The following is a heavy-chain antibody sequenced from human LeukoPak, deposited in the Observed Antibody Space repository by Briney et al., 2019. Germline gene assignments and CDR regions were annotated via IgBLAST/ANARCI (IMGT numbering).Heavy chain of an antibody. CDR2: INPSGGST. CDR3: ARDKGYQLADGAFDI. D-gene: IGHD2-2*01. Sequence: ASVKVSCKASGYTFTSYYMHWVRQAPGQGGEWMGIINPSGGSTSYAQKFQGRVTMTRDTSTSTVYMELSSLRSEDTAVYYCARDKGYQLADGAFDIWGQGTMVTVSS. CDR1: GYTFTSYY. V-gene: IGHV1-46*01. J-gene: IGHJ3*02.